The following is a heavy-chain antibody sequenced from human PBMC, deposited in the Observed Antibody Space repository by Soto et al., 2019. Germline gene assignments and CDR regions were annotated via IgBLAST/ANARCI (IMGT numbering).Heavy chain of an antibody. J-gene: IGHJ5*02. CDR3: AHVAYYDFWSDFYSNGFDP. CDR2: IYWNDVK. D-gene: IGHD3-3*01. CDR1: GFTLSTSGEG. Sequence: QITLKESGPTLVKPTQTLTLTCTFSGFTLSTSGEGVGWIRQPPGKALEWLALIYWNDVKTYSPFLKRRLTITKDTSKNQVVLTMTNMDPVDTATYYCAHVAYYDFWSDFYSNGFDPWGQGTLVTVSS. V-gene: IGHV2-5*01.